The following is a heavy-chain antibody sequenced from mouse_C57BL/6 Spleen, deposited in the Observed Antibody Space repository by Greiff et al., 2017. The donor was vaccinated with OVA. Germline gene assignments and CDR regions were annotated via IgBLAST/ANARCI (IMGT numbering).Heavy chain of an antibody. V-gene: IGHV1-64*01. Sequence: QVQLQQPGAELVKPGASVKLSCKASGYTFTSYWMHWVKQRPGQGLEWIGMIHPNSGSTNYNEKFKSKATLTVDKSSSTAYMQLSSLTSEDSAVYYCASPYYYGSSYAAYWGQGTLVTVSA. CDR2: IHPNSGST. D-gene: IGHD1-1*01. J-gene: IGHJ3*01. CDR3: ASPYYYGSSYAAY. CDR1: GYTFTSYW.